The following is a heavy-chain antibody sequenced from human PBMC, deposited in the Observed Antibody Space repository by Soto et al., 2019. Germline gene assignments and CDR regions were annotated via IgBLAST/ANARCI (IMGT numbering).Heavy chain of an antibody. CDR2: VYYSGSS. CDR1: GDSISGGASF. D-gene: IGHD2-2*01. CDR3: AKLSCTSSTCYFPGWFDP. V-gene: IGHV4-31*03. Sequence: LSLTGTVSGDSISGGASFWSWIRQPPGKGLEWIANVYYSGSSYYNPSLKGRLTISVDTTKNQFSLQLKSMTAADTAVYYCAKLSCTSSTCYFPGWFDPWGQGTLVTVPQ. J-gene: IGHJ5*02.